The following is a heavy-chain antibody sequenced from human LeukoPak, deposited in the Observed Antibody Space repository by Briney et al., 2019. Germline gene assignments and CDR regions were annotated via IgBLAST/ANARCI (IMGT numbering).Heavy chain of an antibody. J-gene: IGHJ4*02. D-gene: IGHD6-13*01. Sequence: GGSLRLSCAASGFPFSSYWMSWVRQAPGKGLEWVANIKQDGSEKYYVDSVKGRFTISRDNAKNTLYLQMNSLRAEDTAVYYCARDLAGFDYWGQGTLVTVSS. CDR2: IKQDGSEK. CDR1: GFPFSSYW. V-gene: IGHV3-7*01. CDR3: ARDLAGFDY.